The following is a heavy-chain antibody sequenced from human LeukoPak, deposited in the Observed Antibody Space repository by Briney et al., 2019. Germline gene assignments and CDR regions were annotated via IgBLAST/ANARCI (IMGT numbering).Heavy chain of an antibody. D-gene: IGHD6-6*01. V-gene: IGHV4-38-2*02. CDR2: IYQSETA. CDR3: ATGGAARDFDY. CDR1: GYSISSGYF. Sequence: SETLSLTCTVSGYSISSGYFWGWMRQPPGKGLEWIGSIYQSETAHYNPSLKSRVTISVDTSKNQFSLKLSSVTAADTAVYYCATGGAARDFDYWGQGTLVTVSS. J-gene: IGHJ4*02.